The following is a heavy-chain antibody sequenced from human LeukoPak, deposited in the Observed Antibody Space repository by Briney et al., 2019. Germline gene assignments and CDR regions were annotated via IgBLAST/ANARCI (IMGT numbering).Heavy chain of an antibody. CDR1: LGSISSSSYY. V-gene: IGHV4-39*07. CDR3: ARMELSMVATVDS. D-gene: IGHD5-12*01. Sequence: SETLSLTCTDSLGSISSSSYYWGWIRLPRGKGLEWIGSIYYSGSTYYNPSLKSRVTISVDTSKNQFSLKLSSGTAADTAVYYCARMELSMVATVDSWGQGTLVTVSS. J-gene: IGHJ4*02. CDR2: IYYSGST.